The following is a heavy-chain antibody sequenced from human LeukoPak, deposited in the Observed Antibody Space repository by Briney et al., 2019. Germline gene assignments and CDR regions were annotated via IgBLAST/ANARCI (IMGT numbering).Heavy chain of an antibody. CDR1: GGSISSYY. Sequence: PSETLSLTCTVSGGSISSYYWSWIRQPPGKGLEWIGYIYYSGSTNYSPSLKSRVTISVDTSKNQFSLKLSSVTAADTAVYYCARQKSEGYYDSSGYLLDYWGQGTLVTVSS. D-gene: IGHD3-22*01. CDR3: ARQKSEGYYDSSGYLLDY. V-gene: IGHV4-59*08. CDR2: IYYSGST. J-gene: IGHJ4*02.